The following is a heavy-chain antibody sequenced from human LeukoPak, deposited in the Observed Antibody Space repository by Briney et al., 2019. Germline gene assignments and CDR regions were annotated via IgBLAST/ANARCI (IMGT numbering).Heavy chain of an antibody. CDR2: MNEYGSEI. D-gene: IGHD2-2*01. V-gene: IGHV3-7*01. J-gene: IGHJ4*02. Sequence: GGSLRLSCAVSGFTFTNYWMSWVRQAPGKGLEWVAKMNEYGSEIFCVDSVKGRFTISRDNAKKSLYLQMNSLRAEDTAVYYCARPRGCSSSRCNNFDYWGQGTLVTVSS. CDR1: GFTFTNYW. CDR3: ARPRGCSSSRCNNFDY.